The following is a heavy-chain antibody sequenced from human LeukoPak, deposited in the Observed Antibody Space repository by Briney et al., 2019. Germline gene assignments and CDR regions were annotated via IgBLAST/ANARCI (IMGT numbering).Heavy chain of an antibody. V-gene: IGHV4-34*01. CDR1: GGSFSGYY. J-gene: IGHJ4*02. CDR3: ARVPDITARPCDS. CDR2: ISHTGLT. Sequence: SETLSLTCAVYGGSFSGYYWTLIRQTPGKGLEWVGEISHTGLTGSNPSLKSRVTISVDSSKKQFSLRMTSVTAADTGVYYCARVPDITARPCDSWGPGTLVTVSS. D-gene: IGHD1-1*01.